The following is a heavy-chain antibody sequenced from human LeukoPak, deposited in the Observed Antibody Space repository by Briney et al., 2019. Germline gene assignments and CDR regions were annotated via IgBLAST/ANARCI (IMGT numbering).Heavy chain of an antibody. CDR1: GGSISSSSYY. CDR2: IYYSGST. D-gene: IGHD6-6*01. V-gene: IGHV4-39*01. CDR3: ATSRSIAAPFGY. J-gene: IGHJ4*02. Sequence: SETLSLTCTVSGGSISSSSYYWGWIRQPPGKGLEWIGSIYYSGSTYYNPSLKSRVTISVDTSKNQFSLKLSSVTAADTAVYYCATSRSIAAPFGYWSQGTLVTVSS.